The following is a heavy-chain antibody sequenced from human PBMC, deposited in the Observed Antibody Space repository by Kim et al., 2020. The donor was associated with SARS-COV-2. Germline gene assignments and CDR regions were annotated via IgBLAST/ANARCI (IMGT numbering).Heavy chain of an antibody. V-gene: IGHV5-51*01. J-gene: IGHJ5*02. D-gene: IGHD6-13*01. CDR3: ARRVIAAAGHQFDP. Sequence: PSFQGEVTISADKSISTAYLQWSSLKASDTAMYYCARRVIAAAGHQFDPWGQGTLVTVSS.